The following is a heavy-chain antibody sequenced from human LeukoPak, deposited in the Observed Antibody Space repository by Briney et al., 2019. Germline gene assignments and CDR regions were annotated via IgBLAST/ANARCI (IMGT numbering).Heavy chain of an antibody. J-gene: IGHJ4*02. Sequence: ASVKVSCKASGYSFNSQGMNWVRQAPGQGLEWMGWINPNSGGTNYAQKFQGRVTMTRDTSISTAYMELSRLRSDDTAVYYCSRAITLAAAGIGYWGQGTLVTVSS. D-gene: IGHD6-13*01. V-gene: IGHV1-2*02. CDR3: SRAITLAAAGIGY. CDR1: GYSFNSQG. CDR2: INPNSGGT.